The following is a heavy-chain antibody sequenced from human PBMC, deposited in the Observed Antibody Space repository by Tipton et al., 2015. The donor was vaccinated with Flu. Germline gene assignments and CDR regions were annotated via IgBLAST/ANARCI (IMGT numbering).Heavy chain of an antibody. D-gene: IGHD3-10*01. Sequence: QSGPEVKKPGESLKISCKGSGYSFTSYWIGWVRQMPGKGLEWMGIIYPGDSDTRYSPSFQGQVTISADKSISTAYLQWSSLKASDTAMYYCARLISLLLLKDAFDIWGQGTMVTVSS. J-gene: IGHJ3*02. CDR1: GYSFTSYW. CDR3: ARLISLLLLKDAFDI. CDR2: IYPGDSDT. V-gene: IGHV5-51*01.